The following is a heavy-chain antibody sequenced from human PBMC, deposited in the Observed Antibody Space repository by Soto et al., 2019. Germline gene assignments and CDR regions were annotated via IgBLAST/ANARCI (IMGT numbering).Heavy chain of an antibody. D-gene: IGHD2-2*01. V-gene: IGHV3-23*01. J-gene: IGHJ4*02. CDR2: INNSGGSA. Sequence: EVEVLESGGGLVQPGGSLRLSCAASGFTFSTYAMSWVRQAPGQGLEWVSTINNSGGSAYYADSVKGRFTISRDNSKNTLSLQMNSLRAEDTAIYYCAKLRGVTTWYFDCWGQGTLVTVSS. CDR3: AKLRGVTTWYFDC. CDR1: GFTFSTYA.